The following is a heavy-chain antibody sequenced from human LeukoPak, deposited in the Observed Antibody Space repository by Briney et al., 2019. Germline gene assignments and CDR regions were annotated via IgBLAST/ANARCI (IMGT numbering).Heavy chain of an antibody. CDR2: IYTGGTT. CDR3: ARDQATSGGGFDS. V-gene: IGHV3-53*01. D-gene: IGHD3-16*01. Sequence: GGSLRLSCAADGFIVSGTHLSWVRQAPGKGLEWVSAIYTGGTTYYSDSVEGRFTISRDKSKNTLYLQMDSLRVEDTAVYYCARDQATSGGGFDSWGQGTLVTVSS. CDR1: GFIVSGTH. J-gene: IGHJ4*02.